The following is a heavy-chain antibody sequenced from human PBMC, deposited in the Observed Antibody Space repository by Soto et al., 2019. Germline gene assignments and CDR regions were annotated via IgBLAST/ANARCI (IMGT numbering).Heavy chain of an antibody. V-gene: IGHV1-69*02. J-gene: IGHJ4*02. CDR3: ARVGYGDHIDY. Sequence: QVQLVQSGAEVKKPGSSVKVSCKASGGTFSSYTISWVRQAPGQGLEWMGRIIPILGIANYAQKFQGRVTXTXXKSTSTAYMELSSLRSEDTAVYYCARVGYGDHIDYWGQGTLVTVSS. D-gene: IGHD4-17*01. CDR1: GGTFSSYT. CDR2: IIPILGIA.